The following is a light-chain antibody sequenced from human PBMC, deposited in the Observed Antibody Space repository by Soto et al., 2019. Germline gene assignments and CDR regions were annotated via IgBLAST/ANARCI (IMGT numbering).Light chain of an antibody. CDR3: QQFSSYPLT. CDR1: QSVTSNY. Sequence: EIVLTQSPGTLSLSAGERATLSCRASQSVTSNYLAWYQQKPGQAPRLLIFGASIRVRGIPDRFIGSGSGTDFTLTISRLEPEDFAVYYCQQFSSYPLTFGGGTKVDI. CDR2: GAS. J-gene: IGKJ4*01. V-gene: IGKV3-20*01.